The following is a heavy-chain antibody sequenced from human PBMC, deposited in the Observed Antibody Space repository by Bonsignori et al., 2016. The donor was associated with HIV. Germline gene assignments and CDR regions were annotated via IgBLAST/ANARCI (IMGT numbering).Heavy chain of an antibody. J-gene: IGHJ3*02. V-gene: IGHV6-1*01. D-gene: IGHD2-15*01. Sequence: WIRQSPSRGLEWLGRTYYRSKWYNDYAVSVKSRITINPDTSKNQFSLQLNSVTPEDTAVYYCARLERPRTCSGGSCYGSNVAFDIWGQGTMVTVSS. CDR2: TYYRSKWYN. CDR3: ARLERPRTCSGGSCYGSNVAFDI.